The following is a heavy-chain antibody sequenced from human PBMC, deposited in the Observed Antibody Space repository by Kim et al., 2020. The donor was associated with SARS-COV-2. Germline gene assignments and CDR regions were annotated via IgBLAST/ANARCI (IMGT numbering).Heavy chain of an antibody. CDR3: ARCPTRTLAFDI. CDR2: IIPIFGTA. D-gene: IGHD1-1*01. Sequence: SVKVSCKASGGTFSSYAISWVRQAPGQGLEWMGGIIPIFGTANYAQKFQGRVTITADESTSTAYMELSSLRSEDTAVYYCARCPTRTLAFDIWGQGTMVTVSS. V-gene: IGHV1-69*13. J-gene: IGHJ3*02. CDR1: GGTFSSYA.